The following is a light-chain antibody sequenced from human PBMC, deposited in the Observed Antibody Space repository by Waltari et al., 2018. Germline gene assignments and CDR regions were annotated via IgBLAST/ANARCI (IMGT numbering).Light chain of an antibody. V-gene: IGLV3-25*03. J-gene: IGLJ3*02. CDR1: TLPKLY. CDR3: QSTDSSSTYTV. Sequence: SYDLTQPPSLSVSPGQTATIDCSGETLPKLYAYWYQQKPGQAPLLVISKDTERPSGIPERFSGSSSGTTVTLTISGDRAEDEGDYYCQSTDSSSTYTVFGGGTKLTVL. CDR2: KDT.